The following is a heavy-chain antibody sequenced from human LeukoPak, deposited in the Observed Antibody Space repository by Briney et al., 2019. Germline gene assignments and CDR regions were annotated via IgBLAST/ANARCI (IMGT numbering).Heavy chain of an antibody. CDR1: GFTFSSYS. J-gene: IGHJ5*02. Sequence: GGSLRLSCAASGFTFSSYSMNWVRQAPGKGLEWVSSISSSSSYIYYADSVKGRFTVSRDNAKNSLYLQMNSLRAEDTAVYYCARDVPIDYSSSQDGFDPWGQGTLVTVSS. CDR3: ARDVPIDYSSSQDGFDP. CDR2: ISSSSSYI. D-gene: IGHD6-13*01. V-gene: IGHV3-21*01.